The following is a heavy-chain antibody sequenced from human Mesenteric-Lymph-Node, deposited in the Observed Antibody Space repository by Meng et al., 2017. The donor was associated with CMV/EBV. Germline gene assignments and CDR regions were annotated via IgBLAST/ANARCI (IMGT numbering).Heavy chain of an antibody. V-gene: IGHV4-34*01. J-gene: IGHJ4*02. CDR3: ARHQRWLKSEGGFNY. CDR1: GGSFSGYY. D-gene: IGHD4-23*01. CDR2: INHSGST. Sequence: QGQLTQWGAGLLKPSETLSLTCAVYGGSFSGYYWSWIRQTPGKGLEWIGEINHSGSTNYNPSLKSRVTISVDTSKNQFSLKLSSVTAADTAVYYCARHQRWLKSEGGFNYWDQGTLVTVSS.